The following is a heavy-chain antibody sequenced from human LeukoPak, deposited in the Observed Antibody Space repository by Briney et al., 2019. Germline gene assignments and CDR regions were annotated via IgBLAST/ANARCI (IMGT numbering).Heavy chain of an antibody. V-gene: IGHV3-30*02. D-gene: IGHD3-22*01. CDR3: ARVGASYYYDSSGYPDY. CDR1: GFTFSSYG. Sequence: GGSLRLSCAGSGFTFSSYGMHWVRQAPGKGLEWVAFIRYDGSNKYYADSVKGRFTISRDNSKNTLYLQMGSLRAEDMAVYYCARVGASYYYDSSGYPDYWGQGTLVTVSS. J-gene: IGHJ4*02. CDR2: IRYDGSNK.